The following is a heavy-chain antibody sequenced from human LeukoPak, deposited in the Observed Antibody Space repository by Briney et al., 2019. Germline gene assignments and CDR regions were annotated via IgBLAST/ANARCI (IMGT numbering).Heavy chain of an antibody. CDR2: INAGNGNT. J-gene: IGHJ5*02. CDR3: ARDLTRIAAAGTSGNWFDP. V-gene: IGHV1-3*01. D-gene: IGHD6-13*01. CDR1: GYTFTSYA. Sequence: GASVKVSCKASGYTFTSYAMHWVRQAPGQRLEWMGWINAGNGNTKYSQKFQGRVTITRDTSASTAYMELSSLRSEDTAVYYCARDLTRIAAAGTSGNWFDPWGQGTLVTVSS.